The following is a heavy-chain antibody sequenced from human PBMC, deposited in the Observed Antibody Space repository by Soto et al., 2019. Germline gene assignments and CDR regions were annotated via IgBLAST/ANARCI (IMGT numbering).Heavy chain of an antibody. CDR1: GYTFASYG. J-gene: IGHJ5*02. V-gene: IGHV1-18*01. CDR3: ARVDIAARRENWFDP. CDR2: ISAYNGNT. Sequence: ASVKVSYKASGYTFASYGISWVRSAPGQGREWMGWISAYNGNTTYAQKLQGKVIMTTDTSTSTAYIGLRSLRSNDTALYYCARVDIAARRENWFDPWGQGTLVTVSS. D-gene: IGHD6-6*01.